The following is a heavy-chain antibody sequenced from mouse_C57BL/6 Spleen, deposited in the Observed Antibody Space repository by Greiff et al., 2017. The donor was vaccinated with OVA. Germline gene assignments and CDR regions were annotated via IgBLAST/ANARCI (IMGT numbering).Heavy chain of an antibody. Sequence: QVQLQQPGTELVKPGASVKLSCKASGYTFTSYWMHWVKQRPGQGLEWIGNINPSNGGTNYNEKFKSKATLTVDKSSSTAYMQLSSLTSEDSAVYYCARRLIYYYGSSYAWYFDVWGTGTTVTVSS. V-gene: IGHV1-53*01. J-gene: IGHJ1*03. CDR2: INPSNGGT. CDR1: GYTFTSYW. D-gene: IGHD1-1*01. CDR3: ARRLIYYYGSSYAWYFDV.